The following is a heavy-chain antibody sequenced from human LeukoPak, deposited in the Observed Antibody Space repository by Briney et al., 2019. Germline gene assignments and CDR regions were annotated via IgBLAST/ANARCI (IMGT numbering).Heavy chain of an antibody. J-gene: IGHJ4*02. V-gene: IGHV3-11*05. Sequence: GGSLRLSCAASGFTFSDYYMSWIRQAPGRGLEWVSYISTGSSYTNYADSVKGRFTISRDNAKNSLYLQMNSLRAEDAALYYCARAEGGPATAIYWGQGTLVTVSS. CDR3: ARAEGGPATAIY. CDR1: GFTFSDYY. D-gene: IGHD2-21*02. CDR2: ISTGSSYT.